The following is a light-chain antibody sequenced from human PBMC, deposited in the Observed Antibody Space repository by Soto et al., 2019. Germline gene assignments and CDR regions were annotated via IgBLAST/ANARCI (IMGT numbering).Light chain of an antibody. V-gene: IGLV2-14*01. J-gene: IGLJ7*01. CDR3: TSYIGNDTPV. Sequence: QSALTQPASVSGSPGQSVTISCTGTSSDVGGYKYVSWYQQHPGKAPKLMIYEVSSRPSGVSNRFSGSKSGNTASLTVSGLLSEDEADYYCTSYIGNDTPVFGGGTQVTVL. CDR1: SSDVGGYKY. CDR2: EVS.